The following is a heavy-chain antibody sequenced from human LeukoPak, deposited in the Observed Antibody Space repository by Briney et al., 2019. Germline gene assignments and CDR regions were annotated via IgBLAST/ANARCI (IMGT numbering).Heavy chain of an antibody. J-gene: IGHJ4*02. CDR2: ISYDGSNK. V-gene: IGHV3-30-3*01. Sequence: GRSLRLSCAASGFTFSSYAMHWVRQAPGKGLEWVAVISYDGSNKYYADSVKGRFTISRDNSKNTLYLQMNSLRAEDTAVYYCARGVSTVTTKYYFDHWGQGTLVTVSS. CDR3: ARGVSTVTTKYYFDH. CDR1: GFTFSSYA. D-gene: IGHD4-17*01.